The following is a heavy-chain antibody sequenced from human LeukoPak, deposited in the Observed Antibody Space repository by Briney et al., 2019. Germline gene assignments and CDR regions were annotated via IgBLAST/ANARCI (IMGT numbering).Heavy chain of an antibody. CDR2: IHPGDSYI. V-gene: IGHV5-51*01. CDR3: ARTYYSDSSGYALDY. J-gene: IGHJ4*02. Sequence: GESLKISCKGSGYSFTSYWIGWVRQMPGKGLEWMGIIHPGDSYIRFSPSLQGQVTISADKSISTAYLQWSSLKASDTAMYYCARTYYSDSSGYALDYWGQGTLVTVSS. CDR1: GYSFTSYW. D-gene: IGHD3-22*01.